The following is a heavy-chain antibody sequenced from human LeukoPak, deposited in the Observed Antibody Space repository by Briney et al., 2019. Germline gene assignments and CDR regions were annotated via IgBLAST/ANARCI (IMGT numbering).Heavy chain of an antibody. D-gene: IGHD3-10*01. CDR1: GGSISSGGYS. J-gene: IGHJ6*02. CDR2: IYHSGGT. Sequence: SETLSLTCAVSGGSISSGGYSWSWIRQPPGKGLEWIGYIYHSGGTYYNPSLKSRVTISVDRSKNQFSLKLSSVTAADTAVYYCARGRHGSGSYYNLPPDYSYGMDVWGQGTTVTVSS. V-gene: IGHV4-30-2*01. CDR3: ARGRHGSGSYYNLPPDYSYGMDV.